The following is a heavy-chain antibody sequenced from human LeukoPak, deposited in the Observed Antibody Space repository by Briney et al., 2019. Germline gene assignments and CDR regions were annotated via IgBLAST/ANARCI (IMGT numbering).Heavy chain of an antibody. CDR3: ARGFSYGLVDY. V-gene: IGHV4-4*07. CDR2: IYTSGST. CDR1: GGSTSSDY. Sequence: SETLSLTCTVSGGSTSSDYWSWIRQPAGKGLEWIGRIYTSGSTNYNPSLKSRVTLSVDTSKNQFSLKLTSVTAADTAVYYCARGFSYGLVDYWGQGTLVTVSS. J-gene: IGHJ4*02. D-gene: IGHD5-18*01.